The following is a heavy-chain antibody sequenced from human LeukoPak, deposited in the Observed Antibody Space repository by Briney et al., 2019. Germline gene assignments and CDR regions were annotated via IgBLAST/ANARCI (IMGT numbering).Heavy chain of an antibody. CDR2: IYYSGST. CDR1: GGSISSGGYY. J-gene: IGHJ3*02. D-gene: IGHD2-2*02. Sequence: KPSETLSLTCTVSGGSISSGGYYWSWIRQHPGKGLEWIGYIYYSGSTYYNPSLKSRVTISVDTSKNQFSLKLSSVTAADTAVYYCARDPGYCSSTSCYTGKHAFDIWGQGTVVTVSS. V-gene: IGHV4-31*03. CDR3: ARDPGYCSSTSCYTGKHAFDI.